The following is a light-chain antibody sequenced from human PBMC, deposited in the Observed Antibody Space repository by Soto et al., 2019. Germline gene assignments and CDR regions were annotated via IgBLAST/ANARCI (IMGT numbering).Light chain of an antibody. J-gene: IGKJ1*01. CDR3: LQDYNYPWT. Sequence: AIQLTQSPSSLSASVGDRVTITCRASQGIRNDVSWYQHKPGKAPKFLIFAASNLQSGVPSRFSGSGSGTDFTLTITSLQPEDFATYYCLQDYNYPWTFGPGTKVEIK. V-gene: IGKV1-6*01. CDR2: AAS. CDR1: QGIRND.